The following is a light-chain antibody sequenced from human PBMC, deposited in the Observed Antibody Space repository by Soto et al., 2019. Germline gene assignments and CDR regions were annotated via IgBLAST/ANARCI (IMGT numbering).Light chain of an antibody. V-gene: IGLV2-8*01. CDR1: SSDVGGYNF. CDR2: EVS. J-gene: IGLJ1*01. CDR3: CSFAGSGYV. Sequence: QSVLPQPPSASGSLGQSVTISCTGTSSDVGGYNFVSWFQQRPGEAPKLLIYEVSNRPSGVPDRFSGSKSGNTASLTVSGLQADDEADYYCCSFAGSGYVFGSGTKAPVL.